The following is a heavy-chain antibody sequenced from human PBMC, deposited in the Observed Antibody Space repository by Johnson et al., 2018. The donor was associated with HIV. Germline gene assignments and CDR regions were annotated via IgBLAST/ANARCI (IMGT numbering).Heavy chain of an antibody. Sequence: QVHLVESGGGVVRHGGSLRLSCAASGFTFGDYGMSWVRQVPGKGLEWVAVISYDGSNTYYADSVKGRFTISRDNSKNTLYLQMNSLRPEDTAVYYCARDPGSITLIRGDAFDIWGQGTVVIVSS. CDR1: GFTFGDYG. CDR3: ARDPGSITLIRGDAFDI. D-gene: IGHD3-10*01. J-gene: IGHJ3*02. V-gene: IGHV3-30*03. CDR2: ISYDGSNT.